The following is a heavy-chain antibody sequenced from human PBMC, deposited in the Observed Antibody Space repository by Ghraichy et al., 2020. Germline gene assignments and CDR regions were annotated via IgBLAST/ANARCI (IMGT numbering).Heavy chain of an antibody. CDR2: IYYSGST. CDR3: AGVVITMNHNAFDI. V-gene: IGHV4-59*01. Sequence: SETLSLTCTVSGGSISSYYWSWIRQPPGKRLEWIGYIYYSGSTNYNPSLKSRVTISVDTSKNQFSLKLSSVTAADTAVYYCAGVVITMNHNAFDIWGQGTMVTVSS. CDR1: GGSISSYY. J-gene: IGHJ3*02. D-gene: IGHD3-22*01.